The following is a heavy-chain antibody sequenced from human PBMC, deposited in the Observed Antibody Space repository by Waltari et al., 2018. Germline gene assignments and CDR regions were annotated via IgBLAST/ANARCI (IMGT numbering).Heavy chain of an antibody. CDR3: ARDSRGGLFFDY. V-gene: IGHV3-53*01. CDR2: ILSDGRT. Sequence: EVQLVESGGGFIQSGGSLRLSCAASGFTVSSNYMSWVRRAPGKGRGWVSVILSDGRTYYADSVKGRFTISRDNSKNTLYLQINSLRAEDTAVYYCARDSRGGLFFDYWGQGTLVTVSS. CDR1: GFTVSSNY. J-gene: IGHJ4*02.